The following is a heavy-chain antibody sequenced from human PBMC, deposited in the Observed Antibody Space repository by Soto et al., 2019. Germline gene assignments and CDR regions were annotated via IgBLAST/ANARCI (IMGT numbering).Heavy chain of an antibody. CDR2: ISAYNGNT. CDR3: ARVIAAAADFDY. J-gene: IGHJ4*02. Sequence: QVQLVQSGAEVKKPGASVKVSCKASGYTFTSYGISWVRQAPGQGLEWMGWISAYNGNTNYAQKLQGRVTMTPDTSTNTAYMELRNLASDDTAVYFCARVIAAAADFDYWGQGTLVTVSS. V-gene: IGHV1-18*01. CDR1: GYTFTSYG. D-gene: IGHD6-13*01.